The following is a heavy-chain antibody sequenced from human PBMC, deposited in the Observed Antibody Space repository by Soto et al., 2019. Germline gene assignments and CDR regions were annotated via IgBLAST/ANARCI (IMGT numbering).Heavy chain of an antibody. J-gene: IGHJ4*02. V-gene: IGHV4-59*01. CDR1: VFTFSSYS. Sequence: PGGSLRLSCAASVFTFSSYSMNWVRQAPGKGLEWIGYIYYSGSTNYNPSLKSRVTISVDTSKNQFSLKLSSVTAADTAVYYCARDREGSGSYYPFDYWGQGTLVTVSS. CDR3: ARDREGSGSYYPFDY. D-gene: IGHD3-10*01. CDR2: IYYSGST.